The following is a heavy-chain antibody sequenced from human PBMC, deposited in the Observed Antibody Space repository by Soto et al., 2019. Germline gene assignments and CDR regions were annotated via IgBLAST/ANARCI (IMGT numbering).Heavy chain of an antibody. D-gene: IGHD3-10*01. CDR3: ARDYYGSGSQYNPLDY. Sequence: PGGSLRLSWAASGFKLITYGMHWVRQAPGKGLEWVAVIWWDGRKTLYADSVKGRFTISRDNSKNTLYLEMNSLRVDDAAVYYCARDYYGSGSQYNPLDYWGQGTLVTVSS. CDR1: GFKLITYG. CDR2: IWWDGRKT. J-gene: IGHJ4*02. V-gene: IGHV3-33*01.